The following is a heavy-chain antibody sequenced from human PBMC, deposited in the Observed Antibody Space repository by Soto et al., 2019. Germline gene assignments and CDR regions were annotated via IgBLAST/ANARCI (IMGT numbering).Heavy chain of an antibody. J-gene: IGHJ4*02. Sequence: QVHLVESGGGVVQPGRSLRLSCTASGFTFSSYAMHWVRQAPGKGLEWVTAIAYDGSNKYYADSVKGRFTISRDDSKHTVYLQLNSRRLEDTAVYYCGRTQSRWIVATIDYWGQGTLVSVSS. CDR2: IAYDGSNK. D-gene: IGHD5-12*01. CDR1: GFTFSSYA. CDR3: GRTQSRWIVATIDY. V-gene: IGHV3-30-3*01.